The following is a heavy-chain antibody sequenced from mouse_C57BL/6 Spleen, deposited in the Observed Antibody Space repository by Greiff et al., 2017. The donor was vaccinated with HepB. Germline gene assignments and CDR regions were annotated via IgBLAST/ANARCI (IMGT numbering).Heavy chain of an antibody. Sequence: VQLVESGAELVRPGASVTLSCKASGYTFTDYEMHWVKQTPVHGLEWIGAIDPETGGTAYNQKFKGKAILTADKSSSTAYMELRSLTSEDSAVYYCTRARLLLRTRAMDYWGQGTSVTVPS. CDR2: IDPETGGT. CDR3: TRARLLLRTRAMDY. CDR1: GYTFTDYE. D-gene: IGHD1-1*01. V-gene: IGHV1-15*01. J-gene: IGHJ4*01.